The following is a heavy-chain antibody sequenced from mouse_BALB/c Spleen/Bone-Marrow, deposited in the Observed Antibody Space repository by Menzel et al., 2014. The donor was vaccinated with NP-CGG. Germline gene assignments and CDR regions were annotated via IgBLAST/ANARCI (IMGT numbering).Heavy chain of an antibody. D-gene: IGHD2-14*01. Sequence: EVQAVESGAELVKPGASVKLSCTASGFNIKDTYLHWVKQRPEQGLYWIGRIDPAIFTKYDPKFQGKATITADTSSNTAYLHLSSLTSEDTAVYYCASYRYGWYFDVWGAGTTVPVSS. CDR3: ASYRYGWYFDV. CDR1: GFNIKDTY. J-gene: IGHJ1*01. CDR2: IDPAIFT. V-gene: IGHV14-3*02.